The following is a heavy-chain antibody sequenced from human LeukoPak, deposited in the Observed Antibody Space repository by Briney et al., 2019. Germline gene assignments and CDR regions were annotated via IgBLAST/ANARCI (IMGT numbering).Heavy chain of an antibody. D-gene: IGHD3-10*01. J-gene: IGHJ3*02. CDR2: ISGSGDST. V-gene: IGHV3-23*01. CDR1: GLTFRNYG. Sequence: PGGSLRLSCAASGLTFRNYGMNWVRQPTGKGLEWVSAISGSGDSTYHADSVRGRFTVSRDNSKNTLYLQMKSLRAEDTAVYYCAKVTGSGSYLADAFDIWGHGTVVTVSS. CDR3: AKVTGSGSYLADAFDI.